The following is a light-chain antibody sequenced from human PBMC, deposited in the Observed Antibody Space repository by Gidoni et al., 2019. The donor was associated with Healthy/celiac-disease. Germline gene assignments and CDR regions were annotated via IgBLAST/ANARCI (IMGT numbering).Light chain of an antibody. V-gene: IGLV3-21*02. CDR1: NIGSKS. CDR2: DDS. CDR3: QVWDSSSDHVV. J-gene: IGLJ2*01. Sequence: SYVLTQPPSASVAPGQTARITFGGNNIGSKSVHWYQRKTGQAPVLVVYDDSDRPSGNPERFSGSNSGNTATLTISRVEAGEEADYYWQVWDSSSDHVVFGGGTKLTVL.